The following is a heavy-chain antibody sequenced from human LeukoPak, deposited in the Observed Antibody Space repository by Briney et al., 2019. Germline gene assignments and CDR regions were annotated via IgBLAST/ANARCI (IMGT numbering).Heavy chain of an antibody. CDR1: GFIFSSNI. Sequence: GGSLRLSCAASGFIFSSNIMNWVRQAPGKGLEWVSTISGSSGVYTYYADSVKGRFTISRDNSKNTLYLQMNSLRAEDTAVYYCAKGPGHDYWGQGTLVTVSS. CDR3: AKGPGHDY. J-gene: IGHJ4*02. CDR2: ISGSSGVYT. V-gene: IGHV3-23*01.